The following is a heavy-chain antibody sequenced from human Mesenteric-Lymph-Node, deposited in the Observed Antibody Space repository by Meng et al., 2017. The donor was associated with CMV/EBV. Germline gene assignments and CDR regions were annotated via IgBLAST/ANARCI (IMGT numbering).Heavy chain of an antibody. V-gene: IGHV4-34*04. CDR3: ARGDILTGSTENFDY. CDR1: AGSFVSWY. J-gene: IGHJ4*02. Sequence: YAGSFVSWYWIWCGRHPGEEREEIRGSNHSGNSNNNPALKSQGTVSVDTAKNQFSLKLSSVTAADADVYYYARGDILTGSTENFDYWGQGTLVTVSS. D-gene: IGHD3-9*01. CDR2: SNHSGNS.